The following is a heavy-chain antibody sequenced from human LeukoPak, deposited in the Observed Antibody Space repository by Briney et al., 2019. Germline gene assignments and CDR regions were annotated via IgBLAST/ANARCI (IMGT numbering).Heavy chain of an antibody. V-gene: IGHV3-21*01. D-gene: IGHD2-2*01. CDR3: ASHIVVVTAIRYYAMDV. CDR2: ITTSSSYI. CDR1: GFSFGSYD. Sequence: PGGSLRPSCGASGFSFGSYDMNWVRQAPGKGLEWVSSITTSSSYIYYADSVKGRFTVSRDNAKNSLYLQMNSLRAEDTAVYYCASHIVVVTAIRYYAMDVWGQGTTVTVSS. J-gene: IGHJ6*02.